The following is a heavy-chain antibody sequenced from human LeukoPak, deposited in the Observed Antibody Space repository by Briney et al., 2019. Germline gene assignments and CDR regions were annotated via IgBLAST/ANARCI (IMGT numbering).Heavy chain of an antibody. CDR2: ISGSGGST. CDR3: AKMLIYGSVQRGGYFDY. J-gene: IGHJ4*02. D-gene: IGHD6-19*01. CDR1: AFTFSTYA. Sequence: GGSLRLSCAASAFTFSTYAMGWVRQAPGRGLEWVSAISGSGGSTYYADSVKGRFTISRDNSKNTLYLQMNSLRAEDTALYYCAKMLIYGSVQRGGYFDYWGQGTRVTVSS. V-gene: IGHV3-23*01.